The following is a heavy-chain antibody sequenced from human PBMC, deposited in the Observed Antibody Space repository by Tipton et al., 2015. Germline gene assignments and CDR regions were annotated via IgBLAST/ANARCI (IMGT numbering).Heavy chain of an antibody. CDR2: IYYSGNT. V-gene: IGHV4-59*12. CDR3: ASGGILGYFDY. Sequence: GLVKPSETLSLTCTIPGDSISNYYWSWIRQSPGKGLEWIGYIYYSGNTNYNPSLKSRVTISVDTSENQFSLKLSSVTAADSAVYYCASGGILGYFDYWGQGTLITVSS. D-gene: IGHD3-16*01. J-gene: IGHJ4*02. CDR1: GDSISNYY.